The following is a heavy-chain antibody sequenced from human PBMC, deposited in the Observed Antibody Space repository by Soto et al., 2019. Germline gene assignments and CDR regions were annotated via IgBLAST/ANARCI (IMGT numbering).Heavy chain of an antibody. CDR3: AKDPSPVYYYDTTGPQNWFDP. J-gene: IGHJ5*02. CDR1: GFTFSTYG. Sequence: QGQLVESGGGVAQPGVSLRLSCEASGFTFSTYGMHWVRQAPGKGLEWVAVISYDGSHKYYADSVKGRFTISRDNSKNTLYVQMDSLRVEDTAMYYCAKDPSPVYYYDTTGPQNWFDPWGQGTLVTVSS. V-gene: IGHV3-30*18. CDR2: ISYDGSHK. D-gene: IGHD3-22*01.